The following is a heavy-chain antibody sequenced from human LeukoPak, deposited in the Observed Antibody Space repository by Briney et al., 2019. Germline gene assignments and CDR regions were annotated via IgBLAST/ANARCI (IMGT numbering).Heavy chain of an antibody. CDR1: GFTFSSYW. J-gene: IGHJ6*03. CDR2: IKEDGGEK. Sequence: GGSLRLSCAASGFTFSSYWMSWVRQAPGKGLEWVANIKEDGGEKYSVDSVKGRFTISRDNSKNSLYLQMNSLRAEDTALYYCAKCSMSYDIYYMDVWGKGTTVTVSS. V-gene: IGHV3-7*03. D-gene: IGHD3-9*01. CDR3: AKCSMSYDIYYMDV.